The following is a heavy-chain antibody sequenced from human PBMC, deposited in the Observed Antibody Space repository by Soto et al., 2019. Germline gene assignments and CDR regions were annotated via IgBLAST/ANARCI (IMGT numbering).Heavy chain of an antibody. V-gene: IGHV1-69*01. CDR3: AKKLGIDPFGSYGLDV. CDR2: IIPISSTT. Sequence: QVELVQSGAEVKKPGSSVKVSCKASGGNFITFAISWVRQAPGQGPEWLGEIIPISSTTKSAHKFQDRVTISADGSSSTVHMELRSLKSEDAAIYFCAKKLGIDPFGSYGLDVWGQGTTVTVSS. J-gene: IGHJ6*02. CDR1: GGNFITFA. D-gene: IGHD7-27*01.